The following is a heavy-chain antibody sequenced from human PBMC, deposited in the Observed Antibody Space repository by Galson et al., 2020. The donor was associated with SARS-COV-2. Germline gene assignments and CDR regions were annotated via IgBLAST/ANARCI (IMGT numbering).Heavy chain of an antibody. J-gene: IGHJ4*02. CDR2: ISYDGSNK. D-gene: IGHD3-9*01. CDR1: GFTFSSYA. CDR3: ARGVRYFDWFEY. Sequence: GGSLRLSCAASGFTFSSYAMHWVRQAPGKGLEWVAVISYDGSNKYYADSVKGRFTISRDNSKNTLYLQMNSLRAEDTAVYYCARGVRYFDWFEYWGQGTLVTVSS. V-gene: IGHV3-30*04.